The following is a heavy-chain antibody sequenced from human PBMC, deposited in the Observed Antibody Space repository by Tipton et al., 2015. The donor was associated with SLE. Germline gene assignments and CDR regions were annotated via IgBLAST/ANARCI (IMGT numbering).Heavy chain of an antibody. CDR1: GYTFTGYY. D-gene: IGHD5-24*01. CDR3: AKDREMATIYRY. J-gene: IGHJ4*02. Sequence: QLVQSGAEVKKPGASVKVSCKASGYTFTGYYIHWVRQAPGQGLEWMGRISPNSGVTNYAQKFQGRVTMTRDTSIRTAYMELTRLRSDDTAVYYCAKDREMATIYRYWGQGPLVSVSS. CDR2: ISPNSGVT. V-gene: IGHV1-2*06.